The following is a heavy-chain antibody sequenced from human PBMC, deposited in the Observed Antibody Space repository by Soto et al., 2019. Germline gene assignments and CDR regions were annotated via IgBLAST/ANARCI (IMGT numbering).Heavy chain of an antibody. Sequence: GGSLRLSCAASGFTFGSYGMHWVRQAPDKGLEWLAIISYDGANAQYADSVKGRFTISRDNAKNSLYLQMNSLRAEDTALYYCARAHQYYDILTGYYTLYGMDVWGQGTTVTVSS. CDR3: ARAHQYYDILTGYYTLYGMDV. V-gene: IGHV3-33*08. CDR1: GFTFGSYG. D-gene: IGHD3-9*01. J-gene: IGHJ6*02. CDR2: ISYDGANA.